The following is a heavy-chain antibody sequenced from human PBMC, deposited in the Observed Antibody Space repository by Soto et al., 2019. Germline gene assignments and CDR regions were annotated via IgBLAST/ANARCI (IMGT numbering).Heavy chain of an antibody. V-gene: IGHV5-51*01. CDR2: IYPGDSDA. D-gene: IGHD6-13*01. CDR1: GYSFTSYW. J-gene: IGHJ4*02. CDR3: ARRPGIAAAGYYFDY. Sequence: GESLTISCRGSGYSFTSYWIGWVRQMPGKGLEWMGIIYPGDSDARYSPSFQGQVTISADKSISTAYLQWSSLKASDTAMYYCARRPGIAAAGYYFDYWGQGTLVTVSS.